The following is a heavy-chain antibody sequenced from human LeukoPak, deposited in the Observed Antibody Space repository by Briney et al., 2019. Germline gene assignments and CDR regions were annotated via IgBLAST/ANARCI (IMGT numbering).Heavy chain of an antibody. CDR3: ARAMPHANWFDP. CDR1: GLTFNSYW. CDR2: INGDASNT. V-gene: IGHV3-74*03. J-gene: IGHJ5*02. Sequence: GGSLRLSCAASGLTFNSYWMHWVRHVAGKGLVWGARINGDASNTTYADSVKGGFTISRDNAKNTLYLQMNSLRVDDTAVYYCARAMPHANWFDPWGQGSLVTVSS. D-gene: IGHD2-2*01.